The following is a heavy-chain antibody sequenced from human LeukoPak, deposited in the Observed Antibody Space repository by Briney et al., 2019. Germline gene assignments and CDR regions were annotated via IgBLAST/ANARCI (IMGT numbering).Heavy chain of an antibody. CDR2: IYTSGST. Sequence: SETLSLTCTVSGGSISSYYWGWIRQPAGKGLEWIGRIYTSGSTNYNPSLKSRVTMSVDTSKNQFSLKLSSVTAAHTAVYYCARGSRRGSGSYYNWFDPWGQGTLVTVSS. CDR3: ARGSRRGSGSYYNWFDP. J-gene: IGHJ5*02. D-gene: IGHD3-10*01. CDR1: GGSISSYY. V-gene: IGHV4-4*07.